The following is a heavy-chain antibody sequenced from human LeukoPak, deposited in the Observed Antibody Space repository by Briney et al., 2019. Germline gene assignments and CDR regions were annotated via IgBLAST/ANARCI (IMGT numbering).Heavy chain of an antibody. CDR3: ARTGYSSSWYYGYYYYGMDV. D-gene: IGHD6-13*01. V-gene: IGHV4-39*01. CDR2: IYYSGST. J-gene: IGHJ6*02. Sequence: SETLSLTCTVSGGSLSSSSYYWGWVRQPPGRGLEWLGSIYYSGSTYYNPSLKSRVTISVDTSKNQFSLKLSSVTAADTAVYYCARTGYSSSWYYGYYYYGMDVWGQGTTVTVSS. CDR1: GGSLSSSSYY.